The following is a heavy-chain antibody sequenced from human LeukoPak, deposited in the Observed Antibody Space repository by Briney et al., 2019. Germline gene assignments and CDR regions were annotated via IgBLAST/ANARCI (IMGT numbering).Heavy chain of an antibody. Sequence: VKVSCKASGGTFSSYAISWVRQAPGQGLEWMGGIIPIFGTANYAQKFQGRVTITADKSTSTAYMELSSLRSEDTAVYYCAREVYEDYYYYYMDVWGKGTTVTVSS. CDR2: IIPIFGTA. CDR1: GGTFSSYA. CDR3: AREVYEDYYYYYMDV. J-gene: IGHJ6*03. V-gene: IGHV1-69*06. D-gene: IGHD2-8*01.